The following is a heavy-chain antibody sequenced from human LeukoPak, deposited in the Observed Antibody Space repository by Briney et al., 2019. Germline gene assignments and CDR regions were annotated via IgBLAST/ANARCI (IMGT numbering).Heavy chain of an antibody. CDR2: INHSGST. J-gene: IGHJ4*02. CDR1: GGSFSGYY. Sequence: SETLSLTCAVYGGSFSGYYWSWIRQPPGKGLEWIGEINHSGSTNYNPSLKSRVTISVDTSKNQFSLKLSSVTAADTAVYYCARDRYCSGGSCPNFDYWVQGTLVTVSS. V-gene: IGHV4-34*01. CDR3: ARDRYCSGGSCPNFDY. D-gene: IGHD2-15*01.